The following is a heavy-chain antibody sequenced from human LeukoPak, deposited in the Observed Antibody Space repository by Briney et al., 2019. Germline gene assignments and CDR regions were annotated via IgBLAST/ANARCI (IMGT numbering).Heavy chain of an antibody. J-gene: IGHJ5*02. D-gene: IGHD2-8*01. CDR1: GFTFSSYW. V-gene: IGHV3-74*01. CDR2: INSDGSST. Sequence: PGGSLRLSCAASGFTFSSYWMHWVRQAPGKGLVWVSRINSDGSSTSYADSVKGRFTISRDNAKNTLYLQMNSLRAEDTAVYYCARESPDIVLMVYESWGQGTLVTVSS. CDR3: ARESPDIVLMVYES.